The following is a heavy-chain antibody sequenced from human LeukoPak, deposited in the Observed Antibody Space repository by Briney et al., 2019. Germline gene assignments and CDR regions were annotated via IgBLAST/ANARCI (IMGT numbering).Heavy chain of an antibody. J-gene: IGHJ4*02. D-gene: IGHD2-15*01. CDR1: GFTFSNAW. V-gene: IGHV3-21*01. CDR3: ARAISSCSGGSCYGEGFDY. Sequence: GGSLRLSCAASGFTFSNAWMNWVRQAPGKGLEWVSSISSSSSYIYYADSVKGRFTISRDNAKNSLYLQMNSLRAEDTAVYYCARAISSCSGGSCYGEGFDYWGQGTLVTVSS. CDR2: ISSSSSYI.